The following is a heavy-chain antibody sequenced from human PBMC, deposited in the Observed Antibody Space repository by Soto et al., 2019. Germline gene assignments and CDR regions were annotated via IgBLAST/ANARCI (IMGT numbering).Heavy chain of an antibody. D-gene: IGHD2-15*01. CDR1: ADSISSSSCY. J-gene: IGHJ5*02. CDR3: ARLACSGGSCYRPLDSWFAP. CDR2: RYDSGNT. Sequence: PSETLSLSCIVSADSISSSSCYWGWIRQPPGKGLAWMGTRYDSGNTQYKSSLKSRVSIAADRSKNHLSLRLSSVTAADTAVYYCARLACSGGSCYRPLDSWFAPWGQGTLGTVSS. V-gene: IGHV4-39*02.